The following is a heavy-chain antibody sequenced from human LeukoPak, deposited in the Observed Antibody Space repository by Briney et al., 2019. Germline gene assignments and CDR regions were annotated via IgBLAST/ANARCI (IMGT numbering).Heavy chain of an antibody. CDR1: GFTFSSYW. CDR2: INSDGRST. D-gene: IGHD2-15*01. CDR3: ARDQLYCSGGYCYFDY. Sequence: PGGSLRLSCVASGFTFSSYWMHWVRQAPGKGLVWVSRINSDGRSTSYADSVKGRFTISRDNAKSTLYLQMSSLRAEDTAVYYCARDQLYCSGGYCYFDYWGQGTLVTVSS. J-gene: IGHJ4*02. V-gene: IGHV3-74*01.